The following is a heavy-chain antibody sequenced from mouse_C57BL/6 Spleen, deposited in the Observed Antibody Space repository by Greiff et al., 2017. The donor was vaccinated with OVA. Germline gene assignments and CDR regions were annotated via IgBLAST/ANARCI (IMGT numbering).Heavy chain of an antibody. Sequence: VQLQQSGGGLVKPGGSLKLSCAASGFTFSSYAMSWVRQTPEKRLEWVATISDGGSYTYYPDNVKGRFTISRDNAKNNLYLQMSHLKSEDTAMYYCARDLIYYYGSMEYWGQGTSVTVSS. D-gene: IGHD1-1*01. J-gene: IGHJ4*01. CDR2: ISDGGSYT. CDR3: ARDLIYYYGSMEY. V-gene: IGHV5-4*01. CDR1: GFTFSSYA.